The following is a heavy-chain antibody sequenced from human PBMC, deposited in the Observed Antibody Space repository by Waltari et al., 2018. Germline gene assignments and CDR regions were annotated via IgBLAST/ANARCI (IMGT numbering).Heavy chain of an antibody. J-gene: IGHJ4*02. V-gene: IGHV1-24*01. CDR2: FDPEECET. D-gene: IGHD1-26*01. CDR3: ATLGGLGRELQFDY. Sequence: QVQLVQSGAEVKKPGASVKVSCKVSGYTLTELSMHWVRQAPGKGLEWMGGFDPEECETIYAQKFQGRVTMTEDTSTDTAYMELSSLRSEDTAVYYCATLGGLGRELQFDYWGQGTLVTVSS. CDR1: GYTLTELS.